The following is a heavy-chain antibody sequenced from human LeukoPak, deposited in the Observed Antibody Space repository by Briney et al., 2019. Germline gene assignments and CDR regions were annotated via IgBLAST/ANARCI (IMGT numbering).Heavy chain of an antibody. D-gene: IGHD6-6*01. CDR3: ARGGAARPDY. V-gene: IGHV3-48*03. Sequence: PGGSLRLSCTASGFTFIAYEMNWVRQAPGKGLEWLSYISTSGSDLYYADSVKGRFTISRDNAKNSLFLQMNSLRAEDTAVYYCARGGAARPDYWGQGTLVTVSS. CDR1: GFTFIAYE. CDR2: ISTSGSDL. J-gene: IGHJ4*02.